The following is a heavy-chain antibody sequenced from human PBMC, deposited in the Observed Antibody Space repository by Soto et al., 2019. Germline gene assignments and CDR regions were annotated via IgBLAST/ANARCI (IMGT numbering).Heavy chain of an antibody. CDR3: ARAPIWDDAFDI. J-gene: IGHJ3*02. CDR1: GGSFSGYY. Sequence: KASETLSLTCAVYGGSFSGYYWSWIRQPPGKGLEWIGEINHSGSTNYNPSLKSRVTISVDTSKNQFSLKLSSVTAADTAVYYCARAPIWDDAFDIWGQGTMVTVSS. CDR2: INHSGST. D-gene: IGHD7-27*01. V-gene: IGHV4-34*01.